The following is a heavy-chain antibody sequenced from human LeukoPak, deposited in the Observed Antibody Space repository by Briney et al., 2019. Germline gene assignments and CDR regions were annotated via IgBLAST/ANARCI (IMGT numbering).Heavy chain of an antibody. CDR3: ARVLERFLEWYTTTYNWFDP. J-gene: IGHJ5*02. CDR2: INHSGST. Sequence: SETLSLTCAVYGGSFSGYYWSWIRRPPGKGLEWIGEINHSGSTNYNPSLKSRVTISVDTSKNQFSLKLSSVTAADTAVYYCARVLERFLEWYTTTYNWFDPWGQGTLVTVSS. D-gene: IGHD3-3*01. V-gene: IGHV4-34*01. CDR1: GGSFSGYY.